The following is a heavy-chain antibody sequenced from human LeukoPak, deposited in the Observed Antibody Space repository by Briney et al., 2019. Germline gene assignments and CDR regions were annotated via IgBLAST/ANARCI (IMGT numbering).Heavy chain of an antibody. CDR2: INSSDDLT. CDR3: ARGLRVVPAALDY. D-gene: IGHD2-2*01. CDR1: GSTSINYY. V-gene: IGHV1-46*01. J-gene: IGHJ4*02. Sequence: ASVKVSCKTSGSTSINYYIYWVRRAPGQGLEWMGIINSSDDLTTYAQKFQGRVTMTRDTSTSTVYVELSNLRSDDTAVYYCARGLRVVPAALDYWGQGTLVTVSS.